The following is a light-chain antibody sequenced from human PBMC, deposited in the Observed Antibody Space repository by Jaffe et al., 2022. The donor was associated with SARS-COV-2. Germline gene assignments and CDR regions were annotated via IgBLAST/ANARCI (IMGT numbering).Light chain of an antibody. CDR1: QSVSTN. J-gene: IGKJ1*01. Sequence: EIVLTQSPGTLSLSPGERATLSCRASQSVSTNLAWYQQKPGQAPRLLIYGASSRATGIPDRFSGSGSGTDFTLTISRLEPEDFAVYYCQQYGNSPTFGQGTKVEIK. CDR3: QQYGNSPT. CDR2: GAS. V-gene: IGKV3-20*01.